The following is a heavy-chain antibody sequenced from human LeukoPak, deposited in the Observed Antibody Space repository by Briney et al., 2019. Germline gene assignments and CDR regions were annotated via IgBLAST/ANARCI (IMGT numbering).Heavy chain of an antibody. Sequence: ASVKVSCKASGGTFSSYAISWLRQAPGQGLEWMGGIIPIFGTANYAQKFQGRVTITADKSTSTAYMELSSLRSEDTAVYYCARGRPTTSIAAAGVNWFDPWGQGTLVTVSS. V-gene: IGHV1-69*06. CDR2: IIPIFGTA. D-gene: IGHD6-13*01. CDR3: ARGRPTTSIAAAGVNWFDP. J-gene: IGHJ5*02. CDR1: GGTFSSYA.